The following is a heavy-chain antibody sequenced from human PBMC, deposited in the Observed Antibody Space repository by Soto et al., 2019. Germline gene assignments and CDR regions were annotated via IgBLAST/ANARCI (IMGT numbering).Heavy chain of an antibody. V-gene: IGHV3-48*02. CDR3: ARGAVTGTSLFDY. CDR2: INKNGFTI. D-gene: IGHD6-19*01. CDR1: GFTLTTYS. Sequence: GGSLRLSCAVSGFTLTTYSMNWVRQAPGKGLEWISFINKNGFTIYYADSVKGRFTISRDYAKNSLYLQMDSLRHEDTVVYYCARGAVTGTSLFDYWGLGTLVTVSS. J-gene: IGHJ4*02.